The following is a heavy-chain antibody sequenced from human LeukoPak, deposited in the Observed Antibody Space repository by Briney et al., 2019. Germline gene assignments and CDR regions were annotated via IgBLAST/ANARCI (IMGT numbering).Heavy chain of an antibody. V-gene: IGHV4-59*01. CDR2: IYYSGST. CDR3: ASVTFGGVIVDY. Sequence: SETLSLTCTVSGGSISSYYWSWIRRPPGKGLEWIGYIYYSGSTNYNPSLKSRVTISVDTSKNQFSLELSSVTAADTAVYYCASVTFGGVIVDYWGQGTLVTVSS. D-gene: IGHD3-16*02. J-gene: IGHJ4*02. CDR1: GGSISSYY.